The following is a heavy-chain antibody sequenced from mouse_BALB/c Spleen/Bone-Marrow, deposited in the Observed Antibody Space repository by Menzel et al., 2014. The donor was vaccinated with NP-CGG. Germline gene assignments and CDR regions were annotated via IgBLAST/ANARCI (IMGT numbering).Heavy chain of an antibody. Sequence: VQLQQSGAELVKPGASVKISCKASGYTFTDYNLDWVKQSHGKSLEWIGDIHPNYDSTTYNQKLKGKVTLTVDKSSSTAYMELRSLTSEDTAVYYCARGTGYALDYWGQGTSVTVSS. CDR2: IHPNYDST. CDR3: ARGTGYALDY. V-gene: IGHV1-18*01. D-gene: IGHD4-1*01. CDR1: GYTFTDYN. J-gene: IGHJ4*01.